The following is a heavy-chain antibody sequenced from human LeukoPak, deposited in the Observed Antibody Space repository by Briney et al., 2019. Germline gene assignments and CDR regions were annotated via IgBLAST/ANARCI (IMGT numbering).Heavy chain of an antibody. J-gene: IGHJ3*02. CDR2: INTNTGNP. D-gene: IGHD6-13*01. CDR3: ARVLAAAGTRDAFDI. V-gene: IGHV7-4-1*02. Sequence: ASVKVSCKASGYTFTSYAMNWVRQAPGQGLEWMGWINTNTGNPTYAQGFTGRFVFSLDTSVSTAYLQISSPKAEDTAVYYCARVLAAAGTRDAFDIWGQGTMVTVSS. CDR1: GYTFTSYA.